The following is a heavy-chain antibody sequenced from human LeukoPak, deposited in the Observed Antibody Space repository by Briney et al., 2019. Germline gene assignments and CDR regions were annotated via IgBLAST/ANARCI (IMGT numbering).Heavy chain of an antibody. CDR1: GFTFSSYG. CDR3: ARRSPYYYYMDV. CDR2: IWYDGSNK. D-gene: IGHD6-13*01. V-gene: IGHV3-33*01. J-gene: IGHJ6*03. Sequence: GGSLRLSCAASGFTFSSYGMHWVRQAPGKGLEWVAVIWYDGSNKYYADSVEGRFTISRDNSKNTLYLQMNSLRAEDTAVYYCARRSPYYYYMDVWGKGTTVTVSS.